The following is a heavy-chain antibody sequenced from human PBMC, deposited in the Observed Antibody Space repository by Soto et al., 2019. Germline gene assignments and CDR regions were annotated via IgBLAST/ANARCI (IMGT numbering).Heavy chain of an antibody. CDR1: GGSISSGGYY. Sequence: SETLSLTCTVSGGSISSGGYYWSWIRQHPGKGLEWIGYIYYSGSTYYNPSLKSRVTISVDTSKNQFSLKLSSVTAADTAVYYCARDEGNYDSSGYGGMDVWGQGTTVTVSS. D-gene: IGHD3-22*01. CDR2: IYYSGST. CDR3: ARDEGNYDSSGYGGMDV. J-gene: IGHJ6*02. V-gene: IGHV4-31*03.